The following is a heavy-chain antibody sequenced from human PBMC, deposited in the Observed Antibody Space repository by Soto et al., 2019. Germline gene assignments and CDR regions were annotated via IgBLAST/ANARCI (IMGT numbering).Heavy chain of an antibody. V-gene: IGHV1-18*01. D-gene: IGHD6-6*01. J-gene: IGHJ4*02. Sequence: QVHLVQSGAEVKKPGASVKVSCKGSGYTFTSYGITWVRQAPGQGLEWMGWISAHNGNTDYAQKPQGRVTVARDTSTSTAYMELMSLRSDDTAVYYCARGRDGDYWGQGALVTVSS. CDR1: GYTFTSYG. CDR3: ARGRDGDY. CDR2: ISAHNGNT.